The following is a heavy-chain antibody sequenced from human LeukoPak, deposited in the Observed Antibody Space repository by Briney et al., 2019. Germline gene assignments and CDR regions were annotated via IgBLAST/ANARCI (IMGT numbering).Heavy chain of an antibody. CDR1: GFTFDDYS. D-gene: IGHD5-12*01. V-gene: IGHV3-9*01. CDR3: AKDTVATTYDAFDI. CDR2: ISWNSGSI. J-gene: IGHJ3*02. Sequence: SLRLSCAASGFTFDDYSMHWVRQAPGKGLEWVSGISWNSGSIGYADSVKGRFTISRDNAKNSLYLQMNSLRAEDTALYYCAKDTVATTYDAFDIWGQGTMVTVSS.